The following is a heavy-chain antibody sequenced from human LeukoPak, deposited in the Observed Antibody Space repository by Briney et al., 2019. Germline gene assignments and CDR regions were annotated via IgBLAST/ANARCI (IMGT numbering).Heavy chain of an antibody. CDR3: ARGPNYGDRVDYLDY. D-gene: IGHD4-17*01. J-gene: IGHJ4*02. Sequence: GTSLRLSCAASGFTFSSYDMHWVRQAPGKGLKWVALIWYDGSNKYYADSVKGRFTISRDNSENTLYLQMNSLRVEDTAVYYCARGPNYGDRVDYLDYWGQGTLVIVSS. V-gene: IGHV3-33*01. CDR1: GFTFSSYD. CDR2: IWYDGSNK.